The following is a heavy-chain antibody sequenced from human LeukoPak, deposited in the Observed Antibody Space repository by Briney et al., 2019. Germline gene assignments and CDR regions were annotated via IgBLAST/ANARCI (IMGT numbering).Heavy chain of an antibody. Sequence: GGSLRLSCAASGFTYRIYAMSWVRQAPGKGLEWVSSISGSGGSTYYADSVKGRFTISRDNSKNTLYLQMNSLRAEDTAIYYCVKDRPCETCMPMDAWGQGTTVTVSS. V-gene: IGHV3-23*01. J-gene: IGHJ6*02. CDR3: VKDRPCETCMPMDA. D-gene: IGHD2-2*01. CDR2: ISGSGGST. CDR1: GFTYRIYA.